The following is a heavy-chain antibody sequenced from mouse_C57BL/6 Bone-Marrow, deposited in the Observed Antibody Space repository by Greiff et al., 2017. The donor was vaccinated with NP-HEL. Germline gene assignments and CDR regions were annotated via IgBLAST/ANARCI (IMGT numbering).Heavy chain of an antibody. Sequence: QVTLKESGPGILQPSQTLSLTCSFSGFSLSTFGMGVGWIRQPSGQGLEWLAHIWWDDDKYYNPALKSRLTISKDTSKNQVFLKIANVDTADTATYYCARMRGYGSSYDWYFDVWGTGTTVTVSS. CDR1: GFSLSTFGMG. CDR3: ARMRGYGSSYDWYFDV. V-gene: IGHV8-8*01. D-gene: IGHD1-1*01. J-gene: IGHJ1*03. CDR2: IWWDDDK.